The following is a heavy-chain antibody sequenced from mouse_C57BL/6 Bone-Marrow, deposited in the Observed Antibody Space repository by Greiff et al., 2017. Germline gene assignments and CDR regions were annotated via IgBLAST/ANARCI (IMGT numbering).Heavy chain of an antibody. CDR2: IRLKSDNYAT. D-gene: IGHD2-3*01. Sequence: LQQSGGGLVQPGGSMKLSCVASGFTFSNYWMNWVRQSPEKGLEWVAQIRLKSDNYATHYAESVKGRFTISRDDSKSSVYLQMNNLRAEDTGIYYCTSLYDGYPHYFDYWGQGTTLTVSS. V-gene: IGHV6-3*01. CDR3: TSLYDGYPHYFDY. J-gene: IGHJ2*01. CDR1: GFTFSNYW.